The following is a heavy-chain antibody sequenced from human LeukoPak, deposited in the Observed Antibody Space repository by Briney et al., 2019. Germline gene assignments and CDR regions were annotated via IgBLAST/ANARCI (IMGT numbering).Heavy chain of an antibody. Sequence: TGGSLRLSCAASGFTFSSYAMSWVRQAPGKGLEWVSAISGSGGSTYYADSVKGRFTISRDNSKNTLYLQMNSLRAEDTAVYYCAEKVAVAGRNFDYRGQGTLVTVSS. CDR1: GFTFSSYA. CDR3: AEKVAVAGRNFDY. J-gene: IGHJ4*02. D-gene: IGHD6-19*01. V-gene: IGHV3-23*01. CDR2: ISGSGGST.